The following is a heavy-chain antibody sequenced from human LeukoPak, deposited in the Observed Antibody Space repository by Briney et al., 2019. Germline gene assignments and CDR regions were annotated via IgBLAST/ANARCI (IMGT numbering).Heavy chain of an antibody. V-gene: IGHV4-34*01. D-gene: IGHD6-6*01. Sequence: SETLSLTCAVYGGSFSGYYWSWIRQPPGRGLEWIGDINHSGSTNYNPSLKSRVTISVDPSKNQFSLKLSSVAAADTAVYYCARGPFKSLSIAARYFDYWGQGTLVTVSS. CDR1: GGSFSGYY. J-gene: IGHJ4*02. CDR3: ARGPFKSLSIAARYFDY. CDR2: INHSGST.